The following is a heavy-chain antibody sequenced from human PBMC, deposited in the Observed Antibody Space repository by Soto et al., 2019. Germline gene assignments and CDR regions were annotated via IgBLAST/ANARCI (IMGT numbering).Heavy chain of an antibody. Sequence: EVKLVESVGGLVQPGGSLRLSCAAYGFTFSSYWMHWVRQATGKGLVWVSRINSGGSSTDYADSVKGRFTISRDNAKSTQYLQMNRPRAEDTAVYDCARDSGSNADDWGQGTLVTVSS. CDR2: INSGGSST. J-gene: IGHJ4*02. CDR1: GFTFSSYW. CDR3: ARDSGSNADD. V-gene: IGHV3-74*01. D-gene: IGHD1-26*01.